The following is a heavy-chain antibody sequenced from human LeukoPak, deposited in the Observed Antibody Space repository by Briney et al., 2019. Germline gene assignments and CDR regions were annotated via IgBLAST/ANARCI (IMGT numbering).Heavy chain of an antibody. D-gene: IGHD5-24*01. CDR1: GFTFSDYY. V-gene: IGHV3-11*01. CDR2: ISSSGSTI. Sequence: GGSLRLSCAASGFTFSDYYMSWIRQAPGKGLEWVSYISSSGSTIYYADSVKGRLTISRDNAKNSLYLQMNSLRAEDTAVYYCARARDGYDSYIDYWGQGTLVTVSS. J-gene: IGHJ4*02. CDR3: ARARDGYDSYIDY.